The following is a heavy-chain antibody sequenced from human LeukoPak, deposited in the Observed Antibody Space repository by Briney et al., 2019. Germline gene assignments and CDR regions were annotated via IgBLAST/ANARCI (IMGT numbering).Heavy chain of an antibody. Sequence: PGGSLRLSCAASGFTFSSYSMNWVRQAPGKGLEWVAVISYDGSNKYYADSVKGRFTISRDNSKNTLYLQMNSLRAEDTAVYYCARGGRNAFDYWGQGTLVTVSS. CDR1: GFTFSSYS. J-gene: IGHJ4*02. D-gene: IGHD3-16*01. CDR3: ARGGRNAFDY. CDR2: ISYDGSNK. V-gene: IGHV3-30*03.